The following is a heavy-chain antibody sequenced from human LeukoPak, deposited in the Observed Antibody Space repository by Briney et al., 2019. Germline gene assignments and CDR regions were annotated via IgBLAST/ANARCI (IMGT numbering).Heavy chain of an antibody. CDR3: ARDQDSSGYYYGGAFDI. V-gene: IGHV3-48*01. CDR1: GFTFSSYS. J-gene: IGHJ3*02. CDR2: ISSSSGTI. D-gene: IGHD3-22*01. Sequence: GGSLRLSCAASGFTFSSYSMNWVRQAPGKGLEWVSYISSSSGTIYYAESVKGRFTISRDNAKNSLYLQMNSLRAEDTAVYYCARDQDSSGYYYGGAFDIWGQGTMVTVSS.